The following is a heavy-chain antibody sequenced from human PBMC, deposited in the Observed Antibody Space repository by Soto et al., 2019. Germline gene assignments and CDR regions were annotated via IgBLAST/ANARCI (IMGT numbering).Heavy chain of an antibody. J-gene: IGHJ6*02. V-gene: IGHV3-33*01. CDR3: ARDWKVTGMGYYYYGMDV. Sequence: GGSLRLSCAASGFTFSSYGMHWVRQAPGKGLEWVAVIWYDGSNKYYADSVKGRFTISRDNSKNTLYLQMNSLRAEDTAVYYCARDWKVTGMGYYYYGMDVWGQGTTVTVSS. D-gene: IGHD1-20*01. CDR1: GFTFSSYG. CDR2: IWYDGSNK.